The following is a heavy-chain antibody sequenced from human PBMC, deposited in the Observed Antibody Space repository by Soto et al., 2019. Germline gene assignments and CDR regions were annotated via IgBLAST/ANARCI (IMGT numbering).Heavy chain of an antibody. Sequence: PSQTLSLTCAISGDRVSSNSAAWNWIRQSPSRGLEWLGRTYYRSKWYNDYAVSVKSRITINPDTSKNQFSLQLNSVTPEDTAVYYCAREHLGGVLGWLFIEYNWFDPWGQGTLVTVS. CDR2: TYYRSKWYN. D-gene: IGHD3-3*01. V-gene: IGHV6-1*01. CDR3: AREHLGGVLGWLFIEYNWFDP. J-gene: IGHJ5*02. CDR1: GDRVSSNSAA.